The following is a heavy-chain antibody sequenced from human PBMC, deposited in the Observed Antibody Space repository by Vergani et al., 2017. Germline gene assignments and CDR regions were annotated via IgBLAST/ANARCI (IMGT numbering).Heavy chain of an antibody. J-gene: IGHJ4*02. V-gene: IGHV3-7*01. CDR3: AKGHSGQIGSPHDYYFDY. D-gene: IGHD1-26*01. CDR2: IKGDGSAK. CDR1: GFRFSNYW. Sequence: EVEVVESGGGLVQPGGSLRLSCAASGFRFSNYWMHWLRQAPGKGLEWVAAIKGDGSAKQYVESVKGRFTISRDNSKNTVSLEMLSLRTEDTAVYYCAKGHSGQIGSPHDYYFDYWGQGTLVTVSS.